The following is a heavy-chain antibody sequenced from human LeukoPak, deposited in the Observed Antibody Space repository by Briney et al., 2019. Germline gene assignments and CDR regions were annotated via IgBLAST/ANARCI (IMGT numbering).Heavy chain of an antibody. V-gene: IGHV1-18*01. D-gene: IGHD3-3*01. J-gene: IGHJ6*03. Sequence: GASVKVSCKASGYAFISHGITWVRQAPGQGLEWMGWISTYSGNTHYAQKFQGRATLSKDTSTTTAYLELRSLGSDDTAVYYCARDLAVLGVVFTSYMDVWGIGTPVTVSS. CDR3: ARDLAVLGVVFTSYMDV. CDR2: ISTYSGNT. CDR1: GYAFISHG.